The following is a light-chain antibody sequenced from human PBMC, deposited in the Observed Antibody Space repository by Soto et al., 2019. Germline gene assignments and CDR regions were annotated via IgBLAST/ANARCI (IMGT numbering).Light chain of an antibody. Sequence: EIVLTQSPGTLSLSPGESAALSCRASQSVNSNYLAWYQQKPGQAPRLLVYGASASSRATGIPDRFSGSGSGADFTLTISRLEPEDFAVYYCQQYGSSPYTFGQGTKLEIK. CDR3: QQYGSSPYT. J-gene: IGKJ2*01. CDR2: GASAS. V-gene: IGKV3-20*01. CDR1: QSVNSNY.